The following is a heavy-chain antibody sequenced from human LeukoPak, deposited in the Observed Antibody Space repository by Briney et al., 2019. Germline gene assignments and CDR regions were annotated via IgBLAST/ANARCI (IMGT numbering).Heavy chain of an antibody. Sequence: SGTLSLTCAVYGGSFSDYYWSWIRQPPGKGLDWIGEINHSGSTNYSPSLKSRVTISGDTSKNQISLKLSSVTAADTAVYYCAREVVVPAADIYYFDYWGQGTLVTVSS. CDR2: INHSGST. D-gene: IGHD2-2*01. J-gene: IGHJ4*02. V-gene: IGHV4-34*01. CDR3: AREVVVPAADIYYFDY. CDR1: GGSFSDYY.